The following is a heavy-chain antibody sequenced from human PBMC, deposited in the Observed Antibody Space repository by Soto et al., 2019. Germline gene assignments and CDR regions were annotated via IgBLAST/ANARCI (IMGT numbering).Heavy chain of an antibody. V-gene: IGHV3-30*03. D-gene: IGHD2-8*02. J-gene: IGHJ4*02. CDR3: TGEGASGY. CDR1: GFTVSTYG. Sequence: QVQLVESGGGVVQPGRSLRLSCAVSGFTVSTYGMHWVRQAPGKGLEWGAVIARDGGTKYYEDSVKGRFTISRDNSRNTLFLEMNSLRGDDMAVYYCTGEGASGYWGQGTLVTVSS. CDR2: IARDGGTK.